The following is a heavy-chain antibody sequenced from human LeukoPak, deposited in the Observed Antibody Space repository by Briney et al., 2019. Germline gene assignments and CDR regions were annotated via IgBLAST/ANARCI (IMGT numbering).Heavy chain of an antibody. CDR2: VLHTWST. Sequence: SETLSLTCAVHGYSLTNHYWIWIRQPPGKGREWIAEVLHTWSTNCNPSFKSRVTISVDTSKNHFFLNLTSVPAADTAVYYCTRGPAALHPWRQGLLVTVSS. V-gene: IGHV4-34*12. J-gene: IGHJ5*02. CDR3: TRGPAALHP. CDR1: GYSLTNHY. D-gene: IGHD6-13*01.